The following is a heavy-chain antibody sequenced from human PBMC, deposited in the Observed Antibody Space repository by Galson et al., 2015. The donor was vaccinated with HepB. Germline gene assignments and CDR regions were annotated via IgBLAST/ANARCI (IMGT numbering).Heavy chain of an antibody. V-gene: IGHV3-30*04. J-gene: IGHJ6*02. CDR3: ARSTPYYGDYGEYYYYGMDV. CDR1: GFTFSSYA. D-gene: IGHD4-17*01. Sequence: SLRLSCAASGFTFSSYAMHWVRQAPGKGLEWVAVISYDGSNKYYADSVKGRFTISRDNSKNTLYLQMNSLRAEDTAVYYCARSTPYYGDYGEYYYYGMDVWGQGTTVTVSS. CDR2: ISYDGSNK.